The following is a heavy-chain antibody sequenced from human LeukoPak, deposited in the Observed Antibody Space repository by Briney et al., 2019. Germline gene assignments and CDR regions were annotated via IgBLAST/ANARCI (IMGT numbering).Heavy chain of an antibody. Sequence: SETLSLTCTVSGGSISSGSYYWSWIRQPAGKGLEWIGRIYTSGSTNYNPSLKSRVTMSVDTSKNQFSLKLSSVTAADTAVYYCARGPTYQPIDFWGQGTLVTVSS. CDR1: GGSISSGSYY. CDR3: ARGPTYQPIDF. CDR2: IYTSGST. J-gene: IGHJ4*02. V-gene: IGHV4-61*02. D-gene: IGHD2-2*01.